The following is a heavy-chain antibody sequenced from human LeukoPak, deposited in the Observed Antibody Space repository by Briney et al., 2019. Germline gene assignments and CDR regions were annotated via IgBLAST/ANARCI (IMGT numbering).Heavy chain of an antibody. Sequence: KAGGSLRLSCAASGFTFSSYSMNWVRQAPGKGLEWVSSISSSSSYIYYADSVKGRFTISRDNAKNSLYLQMNSLRAEDTAVYYCARGKASWGARIFDYWGQGTLVTVSS. CDR2: ISSSSSYI. D-gene: IGHD1-26*01. CDR1: GFTFSSYS. J-gene: IGHJ4*02. CDR3: ARGKASWGARIFDY. V-gene: IGHV3-21*01.